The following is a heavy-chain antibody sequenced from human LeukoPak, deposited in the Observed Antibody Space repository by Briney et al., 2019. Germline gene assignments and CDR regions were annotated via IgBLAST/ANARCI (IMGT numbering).Heavy chain of an antibody. J-gene: IGHJ6*04. D-gene: IGHD6-6*01. CDR1: GFTFTSSA. V-gene: IGHV1-58*01. Sequence: GASVKVSCKASGFTFTSSAVQWVRQARGQRLEWIGWVVVGSGNTNYAQKFQERVTITRDMSTSTAYMELSSLRSEDTAVYYCAADVHGYYYGMDVWGKGTTVTVSS. CDR2: VVVGSGNT. CDR3: AADVHGYYYGMDV.